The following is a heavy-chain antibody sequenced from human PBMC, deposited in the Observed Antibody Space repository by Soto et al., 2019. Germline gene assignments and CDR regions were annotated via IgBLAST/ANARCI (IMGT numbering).Heavy chain of an antibody. D-gene: IGHD3-22*01. CDR2: IIPIFGTA. Sequence: GASVKVSCKASGGTFSSYAISWVRQAPGQGLEWMGGIIPIFGTANYAQKFQGRVTITADESTSTAYMELSSLRSEDTAVYYCARDLDYYDSSGYTSGYWGQGTLVTVSS. V-gene: IGHV1-69*13. J-gene: IGHJ4*02. CDR1: GGTFSSYA. CDR3: ARDLDYYDSSGYTSGY.